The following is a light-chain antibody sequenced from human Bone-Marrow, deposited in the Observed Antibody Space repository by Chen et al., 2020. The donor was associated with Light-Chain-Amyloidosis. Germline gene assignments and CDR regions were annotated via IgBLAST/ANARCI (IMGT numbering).Light chain of an antibody. V-gene: IGLV2-14*03. CDR2: DVS. CDR3: SSFTSSRTVV. CDR1: SSDLGGYNF. Sequence: QSALTQPASVSESPGQSITIACTGTSSDLGGYNFVSCYQQHPGKAPKLMIFDVSSRPSGVSDRFSGSKSGNTASLTISVLQAEDEATYYCSSFTSSRTVVFGTGTRLTVL. J-gene: IGLJ2*01.